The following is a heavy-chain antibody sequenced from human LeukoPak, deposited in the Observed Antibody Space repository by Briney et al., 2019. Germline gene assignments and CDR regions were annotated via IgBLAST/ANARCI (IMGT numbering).Heavy chain of an antibody. D-gene: IGHD3-10*01. CDR2: IIPIFGTA. Sequence: SVKVSCKASGGTFSSYAINWVRQAPGQGLEWMGGIIPIFGTANYAQKFQGRVTITADESTSTAYMELSSLRSEDTAVYYCARDHYYGSGIDYGMDVWGQGTTVTVSS. V-gene: IGHV1-69*13. CDR3: ARDHYYGSGIDYGMDV. CDR1: GGTFSSYA. J-gene: IGHJ6*02.